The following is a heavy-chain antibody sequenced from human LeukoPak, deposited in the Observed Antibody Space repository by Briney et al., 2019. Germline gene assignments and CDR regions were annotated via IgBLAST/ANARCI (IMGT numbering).Heavy chain of an antibody. V-gene: IGHV3-48*01. CDR1: GFTFSSYS. J-gene: IGHJ3*02. Sequence: SGGSLRLSCAASGFTFSSYSMNWVRQAPGKGLELVSYISSSSTSIYYADSVKGRFTISRDNSKNTLYLQMNSLRAEDTAVYYCARDWGGVPDAFDIWGQGTMVTVSS. D-gene: IGHD3-16*01. CDR2: ISSSSTSI. CDR3: ARDWGGVPDAFDI.